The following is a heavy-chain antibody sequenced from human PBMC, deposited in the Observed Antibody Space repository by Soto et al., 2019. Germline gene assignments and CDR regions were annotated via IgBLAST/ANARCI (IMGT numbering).Heavy chain of an antibody. CDR1: GFIFSDHY. D-gene: IGHD6-19*01. CDR2: TKNKANSYTT. J-gene: IGHJ4*02. V-gene: IGHV3-72*01. CDR3: VRWKAGAPDY. Sequence: EVQLVESGGGFVQPGGSLRLSCATSGFIFSDHYMDWVRQAPGKGLEWVGRTKNKANSYTTEYATSVKGRFSILRDDSKNSLHLQMNSLKTEDTAVYYCVRWKAGAPDYWGQGTLVNVSS.